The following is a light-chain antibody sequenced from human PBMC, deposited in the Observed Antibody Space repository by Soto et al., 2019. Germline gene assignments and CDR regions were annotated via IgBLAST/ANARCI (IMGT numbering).Light chain of an antibody. CDR3: QLCDSSPA. Sequence: EIMMTQSPATLSVSPGERATLSCRASQSVRSNLAWYQQKPGQAPRLLIYSASTRATGIPARFSGSGSGTEFTLTISSLQSEDFAVYYCQLCDSSPAFGQGTKVDIK. CDR2: SAS. CDR1: QSVRSN. V-gene: IGKV3-15*01. J-gene: IGKJ1*01.